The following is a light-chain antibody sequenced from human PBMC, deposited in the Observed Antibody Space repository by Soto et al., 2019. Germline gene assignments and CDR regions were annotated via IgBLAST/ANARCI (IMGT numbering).Light chain of an antibody. V-gene: IGKV3-20*01. CDR2: DIS. Sequence: PGERATLSCRASQSVSSYLAWYQQKPGQAPRLLIYDISNRATGVPDRFSGSGSGTDFTLTISRLEPEDFAVYYCQQYGSSGTFGQGTKVDI. CDR1: QSVSSY. J-gene: IGKJ1*01. CDR3: QQYGSSGT.